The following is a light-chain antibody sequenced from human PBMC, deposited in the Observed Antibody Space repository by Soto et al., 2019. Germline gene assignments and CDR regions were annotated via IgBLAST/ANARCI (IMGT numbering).Light chain of an antibody. CDR3: SSFAGSNNFPYV. CDR1: SSDVGAYDY. J-gene: IGLJ1*01. V-gene: IGLV2-8*01. Sequence: QSVLTQPASASGSPGQSVTISCTGTSSDVGAYDYVSWYQQHPGNAPKLMIYEINNRPSGVPDRFSGSKSGNTASLTVSGLQAEDEADYYCSSFAGSNNFPYVFGTGTNVTVL. CDR2: EIN.